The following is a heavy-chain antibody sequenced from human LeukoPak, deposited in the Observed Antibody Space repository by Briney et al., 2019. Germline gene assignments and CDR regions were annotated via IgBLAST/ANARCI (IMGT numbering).Heavy chain of an antibody. Sequence: GESLKISCKGSGYSFTSYWIGWVRQMPGKGLEWMGIIYPGDSDTRYSPPFQGQVTISADKSISTAYLQWSSLKASDTAMYYCARPAYCSGGSCHRDYWGQGTLVTVSS. CDR2: IYPGDSDT. D-gene: IGHD2-15*01. V-gene: IGHV5-51*01. J-gene: IGHJ4*02. CDR1: GYSFTSYW. CDR3: ARPAYCSGGSCHRDY.